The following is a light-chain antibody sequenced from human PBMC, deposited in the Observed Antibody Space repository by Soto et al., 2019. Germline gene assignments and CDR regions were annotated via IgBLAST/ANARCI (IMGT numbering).Light chain of an antibody. CDR3: QQYGSSPT. Sequence: EIVLTQSPGTLSLSPGERATLSCRASQSVSSSYLAWYQQKPGQAPRLLIYGASSRATGSPDRFSGSGSGTDFTLTSSRLEPEDFAVYYCQQYGSSPTCGGGTKVEIK. CDR1: QSVSSSY. V-gene: IGKV3-20*01. CDR2: GAS. J-gene: IGKJ4*01.